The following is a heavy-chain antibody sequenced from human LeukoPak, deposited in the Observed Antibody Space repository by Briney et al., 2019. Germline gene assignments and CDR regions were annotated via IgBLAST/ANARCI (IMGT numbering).Heavy chain of an antibody. Sequence: ASVKVSCKASGYTFTGYYMHWVRQAPGQGLEWMGWINPNSGGTNYAQKFQGRVTMTRDTSISTAYMELSRLRSDDTAVYYCARGSSSSWSTYFDYWGQGTLVTVSS. J-gene: IGHJ4*02. V-gene: IGHV1-2*02. CDR1: GYTFTGYY. CDR3: ARGSSSSWSTYFDY. CDR2: INPNSGGT. D-gene: IGHD6-13*01.